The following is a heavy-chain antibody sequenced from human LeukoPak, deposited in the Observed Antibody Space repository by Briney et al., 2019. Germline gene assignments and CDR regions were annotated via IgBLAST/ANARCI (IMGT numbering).Heavy chain of an antibody. V-gene: IGHV6-1*01. D-gene: IGHD6-19*01. Sequence: SQTLSLTCAISGDSVSSNSVTWNWIRQSPSRGLEWLGRTYYRSKWYNNYAVSVKSRIVINPDTSKNQFSLQLNSVTPEDTAVYYCFTSGWPADIWGQGTMVTVSS. CDR3: FTSGWPADI. CDR1: GDSVSSNSVT. CDR2: TYYRSKWYN. J-gene: IGHJ3*02.